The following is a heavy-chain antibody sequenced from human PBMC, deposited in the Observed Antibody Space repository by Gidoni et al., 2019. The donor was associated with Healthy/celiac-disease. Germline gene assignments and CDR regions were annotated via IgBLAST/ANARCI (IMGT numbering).Heavy chain of an antibody. Sequence: QVQLQQWGAGLLKPSEPLSLTCAVYGGSFSCSYWSWIRQPPGKGLEWIGENNHSGSTNYNPSLKSRVTISVDTSKNQFSLKLSSVTAADTAVYYCARITMVRGVIMGPYYYYGMDVWGQGTTVTVSS. D-gene: IGHD3-10*01. J-gene: IGHJ6*02. CDR2: NNHSGST. CDR1: GGSFSCSY. CDR3: ARITMVRGVIMGPYYYYGMDV. V-gene: IGHV4-34*01.